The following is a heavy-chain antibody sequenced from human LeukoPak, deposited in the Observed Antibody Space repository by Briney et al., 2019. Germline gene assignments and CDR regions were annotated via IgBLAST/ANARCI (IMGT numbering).Heavy chain of an antibody. CDR2: IYTSGST. CDR1: GGSISSYY. CDR3: ARDTIFGVVMTYMDV. D-gene: IGHD3-3*01. Sequence: SETLSLTCTVSGGSISSYYWSWIRQPAGKGLEWIGRIYTSGSTNYNPSLKSRVTMSVDTSKNQFSLKLSSVTAADTAVYYCARDTIFGVVMTYMDVWGKGTTVTASS. V-gene: IGHV4-4*07. J-gene: IGHJ6*03.